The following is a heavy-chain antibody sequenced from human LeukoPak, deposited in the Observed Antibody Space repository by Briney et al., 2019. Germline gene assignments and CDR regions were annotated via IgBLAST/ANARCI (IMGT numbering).Heavy chain of an antibody. CDR2: IYYSGST. D-gene: IGHD7-27*01. J-gene: IGHJ5*02. V-gene: IGHV4-59*01. CDR3: ARWGIGRWFDP. Sequence: KPSETLSLTCTVSGGSISSYYWSWIWQPPGKGLEWIGYIYYSGSTNYNPSLKSRVTISVDTSKNQFSLKLSSVTAADTAVYYCARWGIGRWFDPWGQGTLVTVSS. CDR1: GGSISSYY.